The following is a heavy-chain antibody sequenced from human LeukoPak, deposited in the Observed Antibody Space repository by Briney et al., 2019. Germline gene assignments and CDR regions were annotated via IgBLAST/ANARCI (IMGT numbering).Heavy chain of an antibody. CDR2: INHSGST. J-gene: IGHJ6*03. CDR1: GGSFSGYY. D-gene: IGHD2-2*01. CDR3: ARDAIVVVPAAMDYYYYMDV. Sequence: SETLSLTCAVYGGSFSGYYWSWIRQPPGKGLEWIGEINHSGSTSYNPSLKSRVTISVDTSKNQFSLKLSSVTAADTAVYYCARDAIVVVPAAMDYYYYMDVWGKGTTVTISS. V-gene: IGHV4-34*01.